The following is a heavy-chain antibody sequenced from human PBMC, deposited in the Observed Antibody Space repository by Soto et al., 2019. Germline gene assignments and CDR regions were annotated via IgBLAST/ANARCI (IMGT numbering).Heavy chain of an antibody. Sequence: GGSLRLSCEASGFTLSTYTMNWVRHASGKGLEWVSSITSSSCHIYYADSVKGRFTISTDKARNSLYLQMNSLRAEDTAVYYCVRERGLSSFYGMDVWGQGNTVTVSS. V-gene: IGHV3-21*01. CDR2: ITSSSCHI. J-gene: IGHJ6*02. CDR1: GFTLSTYT. CDR3: VRERGLSSFYGMDV. D-gene: IGHD3-10*01.